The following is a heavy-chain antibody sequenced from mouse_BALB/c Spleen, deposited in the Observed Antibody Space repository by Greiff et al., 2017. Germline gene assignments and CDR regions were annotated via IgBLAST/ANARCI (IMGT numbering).Heavy chain of an antibody. V-gene: IGHV5-12-1*01. Sequence: EVKLQESGGGLVKPGGSLKLSCAASGFAFSSYDMSWVRQTPEKRLEWVAYISSGGGSTYYPDTVKGRFTISRDNAKNTLYLQMSSLKSEDTAMYYCARHEDGNYPLAYWGQGTLVTVSA. J-gene: IGHJ3*01. D-gene: IGHD2-1*01. CDR2: ISSGGGST. CDR1: GFAFSSYD. CDR3: ARHEDGNYPLAY.